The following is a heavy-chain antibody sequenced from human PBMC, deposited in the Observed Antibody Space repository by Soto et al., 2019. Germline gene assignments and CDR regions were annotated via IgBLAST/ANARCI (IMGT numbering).Heavy chain of an antibody. J-gene: IGHJ4*02. CDR3: ARSIGVVTALEY. D-gene: IGHD2-21*02. CDR1: GYTFTSYA. V-gene: IGHV1-3*05. Sequence: QVQLVQSGAEEKKPGASVKVSCKASGYTFTSYAMHWVRQAPGQRLEWMGWINAGNGNTNYSQKFQGRVTITRDTSARTAYMELSGLRAEDTAVYSCARSIGVVTALEYWGQGTLVTVSS. CDR2: INAGNGNT.